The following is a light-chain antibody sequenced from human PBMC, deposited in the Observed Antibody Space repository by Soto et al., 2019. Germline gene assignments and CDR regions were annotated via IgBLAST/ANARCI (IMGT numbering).Light chain of an antibody. J-gene: IGKJ5*01. V-gene: IGKV1-39*01. CDR3: QQTYITHFT. CDR1: QSITDY. CDR2: AAS. Sequence: DIQMTQYTSSLSESVGDRVTITCRASQSITDYLNWYKKKPGKAPKLLIYAASSLQSGVQSRLSASGSGTDGNLTLRRLQPEEGATDFGQQTYITHFTCGQGPQLEIK.